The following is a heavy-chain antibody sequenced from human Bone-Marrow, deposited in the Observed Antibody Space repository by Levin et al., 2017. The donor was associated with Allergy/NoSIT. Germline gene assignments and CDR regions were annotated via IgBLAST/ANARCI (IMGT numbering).Heavy chain of an antibody. CDR2: IYHSGSI. CDR1: GASVTNSNW. J-gene: IGHJ6*02. D-gene: IGHD1-14*01. V-gene: IGHV4-4*02. Sequence: SQTLSLTCVVSGASVTNSNWWSWVRQPPGKGLEWIADIYHSGSISYNASLKCRVTISLDKSKNHFSLELKSVTAADTAVYYCARAHKAITREYYFYGMDVWGQGTTVTVSS. CDR3: ARAHKAITREYYFYGMDV.